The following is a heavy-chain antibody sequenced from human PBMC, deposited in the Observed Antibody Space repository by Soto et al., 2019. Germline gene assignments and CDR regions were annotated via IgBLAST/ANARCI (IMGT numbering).Heavy chain of an antibody. D-gene: IGHD2-15*01. Sequence: PSETLSLTCTVSGGSISSGEYYWSWIRQPPGKGLEWIGYIYYSGSTYYNPSLKSRVTISVDTSKNQFSLKLSSVTAADTAVYYCARGSYGGRDFDYWGQGTLVTVSS. V-gene: IGHV4-30-4*01. CDR2: IYYSGST. CDR1: GGSISSGEYY. CDR3: ARGSYGGRDFDY. J-gene: IGHJ4*02.